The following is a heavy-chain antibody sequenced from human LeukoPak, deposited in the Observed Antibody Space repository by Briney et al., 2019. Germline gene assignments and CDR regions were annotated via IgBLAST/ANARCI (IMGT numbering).Heavy chain of an antibody. CDR2: INPSGGST. D-gene: IGHD3-22*01. V-gene: IGHV1-46*01. CDR3: ARAYNSSGYYSP. CDR1: GYTFTDYY. J-gene: IGHJ5*02. Sequence: GASVKVSCKASGYTFTDYYIHWVRQAPGQGLEWMGMINPSGGSTYYAQKFQGRVIMTRDTSTNTVYMELYSLRSEDTAVYYCARAYNSSGYYSPWGQGTLVTVSS.